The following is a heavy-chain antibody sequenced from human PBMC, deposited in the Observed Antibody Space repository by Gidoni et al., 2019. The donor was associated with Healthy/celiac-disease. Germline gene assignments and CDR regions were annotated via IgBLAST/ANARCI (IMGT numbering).Heavy chain of an antibody. V-gene: IGHV3-21*01. Sequence: EVQLVESGGGLVKPGGSLRLSCAASGFTFSSYSMTWVRQAPGKGLEWVSSISSSSSYIYYADSVKGRFTISRDNAKNSLYLQMNSLRAEDTAVYYCARARIAVAGTVDYWGQGTLVTVSS. J-gene: IGHJ4*02. CDR3: ARARIAVAGTVDY. CDR2: ISSSSSYI. CDR1: GFTFSSYS. D-gene: IGHD6-19*01.